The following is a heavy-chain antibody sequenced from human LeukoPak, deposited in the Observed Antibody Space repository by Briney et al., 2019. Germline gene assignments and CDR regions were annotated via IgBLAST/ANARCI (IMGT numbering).Heavy chain of an antibody. J-gene: IGHJ2*01. D-gene: IGHD3-22*01. CDR2: ISGSGGST. CDR1: GFTFSSYA. Sequence: GGSLRLSCAASGFTFSSYAMSWVRQAPGKGLEWVSAISGSGGSTYYADSVKGRFTISRDNSKNTLYLQMNSLRAEDTAVYYCAKAGYYYDSSAHYYDRSRYFDLWGRGTLVTVSS. CDR3: AKAGYYYDSSAHYYDRSRYFDL. V-gene: IGHV3-23*01.